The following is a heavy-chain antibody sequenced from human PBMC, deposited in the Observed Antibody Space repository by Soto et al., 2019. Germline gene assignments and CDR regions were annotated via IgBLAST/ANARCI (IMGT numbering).Heavy chain of an antibody. J-gene: IGHJ4*02. Sequence: QVQLVQSGAEVKKPESSVTVSCKAPGGTFSTYAISWVRQAPGQGLEWMGGIIPMFGTANYAQRFQDRVTITADESTNTVYMELSRLRSEDTAVYFCASGIQLWLRRINNGYSGWGQGTLVTVSS. CDR1: GGTFSTYA. V-gene: IGHV1-69*12. CDR3: ASGIQLWLRRINNGYSG. D-gene: IGHD5-18*01. CDR2: IIPMFGTA.